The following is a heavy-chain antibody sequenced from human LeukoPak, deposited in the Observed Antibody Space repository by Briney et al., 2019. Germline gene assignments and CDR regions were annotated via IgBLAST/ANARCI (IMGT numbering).Heavy chain of an antibody. J-gene: IGHJ4*02. Sequence: SETLSLTCAVYGGSFSGYYWSWIRQPPGKGLEWIGYIYYSGSTNYNPSLKSRVTISVDTSKNQFSLKLSSVTAADTAVYYCARGDLVAAAGYFDYWGQGTLVTVSS. CDR3: ARGDLVAAAGYFDY. CDR2: IYYSGST. D-gene: IGHD6-13*01. V-gene: IGHV4-59*01. CDR1: GGSFSGYY.